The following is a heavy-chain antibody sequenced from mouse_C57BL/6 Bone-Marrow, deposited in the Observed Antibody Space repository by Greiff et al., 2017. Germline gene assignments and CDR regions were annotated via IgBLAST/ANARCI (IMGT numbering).Heavy chain of an antibody. CDR1: GYSITSGYY. V-gene: IGHV3-6*01. D-gene: IGHD1-1*01. J-gene: IGHJ3*01. Sequence: EVKVEESGPGLVKPSQSLSLTCSVTGYSITSGYYWNWIRQFPGNKLEWMGYISYDGSNNYNPSLKNLIPITRDTSKNQFFLKLNSVTTEDTATYYCARDNYGSSYAWFAYWGQGTLVTVSA. CDR3: ARDNYGSSYAWFAY. CDR2: ISYDGSN.